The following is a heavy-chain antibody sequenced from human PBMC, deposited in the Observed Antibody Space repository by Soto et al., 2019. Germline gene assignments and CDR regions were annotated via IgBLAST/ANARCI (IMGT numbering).Heavy chain of an antibody. V-gene: IGHV4-34*01. CDR1: GGSFSGYY. D-gene: IGHD6-13*01. CDR3: QAAPSKSWGVFDY. CDR2: INHRGST. Sequence: QVQLQQWGAGLLKPSETLSLTCAVYGGSFSGYYWSWIRQPPGKGLEWIGEINHRGSTNYNPSLKGRVTLSVDTATNQFSLKLSSVTAADTAVYYCQAAPSKSWGVFDYWGQASLVTVSS. J-gene: IGHJ4*02.